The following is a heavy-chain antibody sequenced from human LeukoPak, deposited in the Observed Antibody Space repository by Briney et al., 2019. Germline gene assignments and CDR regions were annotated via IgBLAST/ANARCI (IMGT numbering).Heavy chain of an antibody. CDR1: GFTFSSYG. CDR2: ISGSGGST. Sequence: PGGSLRLSCAASGFTFSSYGMSWVRQAPGKGLEWVSAISGSGGSTYYADSVKGRFTISRDNSKNTLYLQMNSLRAEDTAVYYCAKDENYYDSSALHWGQGTLVTVSS. J-gene: IGHJ4*02. CDR3: AKDENYYDSSALH. V-gene: IGHV3-23*01. D-gene: IGHD3-22*01.